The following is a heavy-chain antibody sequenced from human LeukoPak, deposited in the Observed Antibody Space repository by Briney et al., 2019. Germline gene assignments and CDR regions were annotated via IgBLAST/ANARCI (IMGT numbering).Heavy chain of an antibody. J-gene: IGHJ5*02. CDR2: INPNSGGT. V-gene: IGHV1-2*02. CDR1: GYTFTGYY. Sequence: ASVKVSCKASGYTFTGYYMHWVRQAPGQGLEWMGWINPNSGGTNYAQKFQGRVTMTRDTSISTAYMELSRLRSDDTAVYYCARDPRITIFGVVISGWFDPWGQGTLVTVSS. CDR3: ARDPRITIFGVVISGWFDP. D-gene: IGHD3-3*01.